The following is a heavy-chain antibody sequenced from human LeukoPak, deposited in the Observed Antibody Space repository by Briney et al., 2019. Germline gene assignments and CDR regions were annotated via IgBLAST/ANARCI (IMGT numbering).Heavy chain of an antibody. CDR1: GFTFSNYA. CDR2: ISYDASSQ. J-gene: IGHJ4*02. Sequence: GRSLRLSCAASGFTFSNYAMHWVRQAPGKGLQWVAGISYDASSQFHADSVKGRFTISRDNSKSTLYLQMNSLRAEDTAVYYCARGYSTGYFYFDYWGQGTLVTVSS. D-gene: IGHD3-22*01. CDR3: ARGYSTGYFYFDY. V-gene: IGHV3-30*01.